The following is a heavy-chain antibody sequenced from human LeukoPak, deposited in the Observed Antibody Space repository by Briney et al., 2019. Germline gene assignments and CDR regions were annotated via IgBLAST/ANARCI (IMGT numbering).Heavy chain of an antibody. CDR2: INHSGGT. CDR1: GGSFSDYS. D-gene: IGHD5-18*01. CDR3: ARVGYSYSINRWSRTGLGAYPTKYYYYMDV. J-gene: IGHJ6*03. V-gene: IGHV4-34*01. Sequence: SETLSLTCAVYGGSFSDYSWPWIRQPPGKGLQWIGVINHSGGTNHNPSLMSRVMISVDTSKNQVSPEVGSVTAANTAVYYCARVGYSYSINRWSRTGLGAYPTKYYYYMDVWGKGTAVTVSS.